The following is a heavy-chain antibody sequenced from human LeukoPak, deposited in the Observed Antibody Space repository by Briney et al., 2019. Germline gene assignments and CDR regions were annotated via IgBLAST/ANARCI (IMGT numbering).Heavy chain of an antibody. V-gene: IGHV1-69*04. J-gene: IGHJ4*02. CDR1: GGTFGSYA. D-gene: IGHD2-2*01. Sequence: SVKVSCKASGGTFGSYAISWVRQAPGQGLEWMGRIIPILGIANYAQKFQGRVTITADKSTSTAYMELSSLRSEDTAVYYCARDEAGDCSSTSCSLGYWGQGTLVTVSS. CDR3: ARDEAGDCSSTSCSLGY. CDR2: IIPILGIA.